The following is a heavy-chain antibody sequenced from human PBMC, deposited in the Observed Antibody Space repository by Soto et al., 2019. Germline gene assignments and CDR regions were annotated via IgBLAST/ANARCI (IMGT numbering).Heavy chain of an antibody. CDR3: ARGEGDGYKCY. Sequence: ASVKVSCKASGYTFTSYYMHWVRQAPGQGLEWMGIINPSGGSTSYAQKFQGRVTMTRDTPTSTVYMELSSLRSEDTAEYYCARGEGDGYKCYWGQGTLVTVSS. CDR2: INPSGGST. CDR1: GYTFTSYY. J-gene: IGHJ4*02. D-gene: IGHD5-12*01. V-gene: IGHV1-46*01.